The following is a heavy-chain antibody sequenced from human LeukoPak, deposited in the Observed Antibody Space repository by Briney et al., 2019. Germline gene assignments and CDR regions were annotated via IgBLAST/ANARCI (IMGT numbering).Heavy chain of an antibody. CDR3: ARGSTMVRGVISRYYFDY. J-gene: IGHJ4*02. CDR2: IYYSGST. D-gene: IGHD3-10*01. CDR1: GGSISSYY. V-gene: IGHV4-59*01. Sequence: SKTLSLTCTVSGGSISSYYWSWIRQPPGKGLEWIGYIYYSGSTNYNPSLKSRITISVDTSKNQFSLKLSSVTAADTAVYYCARGSTMVRGVISRYYFDYWGQGTLVTVSS.